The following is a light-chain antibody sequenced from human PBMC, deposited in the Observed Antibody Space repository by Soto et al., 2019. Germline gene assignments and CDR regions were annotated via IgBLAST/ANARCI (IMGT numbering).Light chain of an antibody. V-gene: IGKV1-39*01. CDR2: IGS. CDR3: QQSYTLPYT. Sequence: DIQMTQSPSSLSASVGDRVTISCRASQNMRNYLNWYRQKPGKALEFLIYIGSSAESGASSRFSGSGFGTDFTLTIKSLQPEDFGVYYCQQSYTLPYTFGQGTSLDVK. J-gene: IGKJ2*01. CDR1: QNMRNY.